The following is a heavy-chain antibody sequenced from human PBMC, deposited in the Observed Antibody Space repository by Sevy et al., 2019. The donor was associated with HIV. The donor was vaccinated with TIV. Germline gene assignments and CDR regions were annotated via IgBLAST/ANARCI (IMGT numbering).Heavy chain of an antibody. J-gene: IGHJ5*02. CDR3: ASLEGLHKWFDP. V-gene: IGHV3-74*01. D-gene: IGHD2-21*01. CDR2: INSDGTTP. CDR1: GFTFSSYW. Sequence: GGSLRLSCAASGFTFSSYWMHWVRQAPGKGLVWVSRINSDGTTPIYADSVQGRFTISRDNAKNTLYLQMNSLRAEDTAVYYCASLEGLHKWFDPWGQGTLVTVS.